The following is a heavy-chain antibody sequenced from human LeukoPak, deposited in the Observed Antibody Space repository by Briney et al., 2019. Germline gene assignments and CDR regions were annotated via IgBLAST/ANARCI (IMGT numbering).Heavy chain of an antibody. Sequence: SETLSLTCTVPGDSTSGYYWSWIRQPAGKGLEWIGRMYTSGSANYNPSLKSRVTMSLDTSKKLFSLQMSSVTAADTAIYYCATERSRGLALWGQGALVIVSA. D-gene: IGHD2-2*01. CDR1: GDSTSGYY. CDR2: MYTSGSA. CDR3: ATERSRGLAL. J-gene: IGHJ5*02. V-gene: IGHV4-4*07.